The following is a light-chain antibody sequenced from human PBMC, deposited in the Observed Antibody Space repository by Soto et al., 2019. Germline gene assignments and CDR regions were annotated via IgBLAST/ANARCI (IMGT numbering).Light chain of an antibody. CDR3: QQFDDSVT. V-gene: IGKV3-20*01. CDR1: QSISNY. CDR2: GTS. Sequence: TQSPSSLSASVGDRVTITCRASQSISNYLAWYQQKPGQAPRLLIYGTSDRATGTPDRFSGSGSGTDFTLTISGLEPEDSAVYYCQQFDDSVTFGQGTRLEIK. J-gene: IGKJ5*01.